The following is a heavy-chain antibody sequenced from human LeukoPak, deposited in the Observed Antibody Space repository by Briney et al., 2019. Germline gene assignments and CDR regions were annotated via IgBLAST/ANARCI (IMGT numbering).Heavy chain of an antibody. V-gene: IGHV6-1*01. CDR3: ARGVTYSFDY. J-gene: IGHJ4*02. CDR1: GDSVSSTSAA. D-gene: IGHD2-21*02. Sequence: SQTLSLTCAISGDSVSSTSAAWNWIRQSPSRGLEWLGGTYYRSQWYNEYAAPVISRITINSDTSKDHFSLQLNSVTPGDTAVYYCARGVTYSFDYWGQGTLVTVSS. CDR2: TYYRSQWYN.